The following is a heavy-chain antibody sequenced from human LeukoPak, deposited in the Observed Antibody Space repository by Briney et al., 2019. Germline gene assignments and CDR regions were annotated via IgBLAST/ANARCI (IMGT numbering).Heavy chain of an antibody. CDR1: GGSISYYY. V-gene: IGHV4-34*01. D-gene: IGHD3-10*01. J-gene: IGHJ4*02. Sequence: SETLSLTCTVSGGSISYYYWSWIRQPPGKGLEWIGEINHSGSTNYNPSLKSRVTISVDTSKNQFSLKLSSLTAADTAVYYCARDNKELLWFGELSNSFDYWGQGTLVTVSS. CDR2: INHSGST. CDR3: ARDNKELLWFGELSNSFDY.